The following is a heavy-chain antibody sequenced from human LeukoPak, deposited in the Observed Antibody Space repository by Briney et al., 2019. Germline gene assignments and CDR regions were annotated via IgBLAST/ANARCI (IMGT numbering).Heavy chain of an antibody. CDR1: GFTFSSYW. D-gene: IGHD3-22*01. J-gene: IGHJ4*02. V-gene: IGHV3-74*01. CDR3: ARGGSYYDSSGYYRAAEIDY. CDR2: INSDGSST. Sequence: GGSLRLSCAASGFTFSSYWMHWVRQAPGKGLVWVSRINSDGSSTSYADSVKGRFTISRDNAKNSLYLQMNSLRAEDTAVYYCARGGSYYDSSGYYRAAEIDYWGQGTLVTVSS.